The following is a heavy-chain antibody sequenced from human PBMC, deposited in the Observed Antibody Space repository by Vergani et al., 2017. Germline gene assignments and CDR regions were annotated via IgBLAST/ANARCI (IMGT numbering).Heavy chain of an antibody. J-gene: IGHJ4*02. V-gene: IGHV4-59*01. CDR2: IYYSGST. Sequence: QVQLQESGPGLVKPSETLSLTCTVSGGSISSYYWSWIRQPSGKGLEWIGYIYYSGSTNYNPSLKSRVTISVDTSKNQFSLKLSSVTAADTAVYYCARGFRITIFGVVPPDSDYWGQGTLVTVSS. D-gene: IGHD3-3*01. CDR3: ARGFRITIFGVVPPDSDY. CDR1: GGSISSYY.